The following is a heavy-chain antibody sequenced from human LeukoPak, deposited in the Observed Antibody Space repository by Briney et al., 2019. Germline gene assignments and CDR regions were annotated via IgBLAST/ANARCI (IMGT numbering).Heavy chain of an antibody. Sequence: EASVKVSCKASGYTFTSYYMHWVRQAPGQGLEWMGIINPSGGSTSYAQKFQGRVTMTRDTSTSTVYMELSSLRSEDTAVYYCATPPPCSGGSCYDRAHAFDIWGQGTMVTVSS. D-gene: IGHD2-15*01. CDR2: INPSGGST. V-gene: IGHV1-46*01. CDR1: GYTFTSYY. CDR3: ATPPPCSGGSCYDRAHAFDI. J-gene: IGHJ3*02.